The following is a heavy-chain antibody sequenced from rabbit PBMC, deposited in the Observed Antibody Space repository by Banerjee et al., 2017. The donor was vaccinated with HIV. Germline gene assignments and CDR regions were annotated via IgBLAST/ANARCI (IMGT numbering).Heavy chain of an antibody. Sequence: QEQLVESGGGLVKPEGSLTLTCTTSGFSFSSGYCMCWVRQTPGKGLEWIGCIGVGSGGTNYATWAKGRFTSSKTSSTTVTLQMTSLTAADTATYFCARGGFAGYSYFIYYFNLWGPGTLVTVS. CDR1: GFSFSSGYC. V-gene: IGHV1S45*01. CDR3: ARGGFAGYSYFIYYFNL. J-gene: IGHJ4*01. D-gene: IGHD8-1*01. CDR2: IGVGSGGT.